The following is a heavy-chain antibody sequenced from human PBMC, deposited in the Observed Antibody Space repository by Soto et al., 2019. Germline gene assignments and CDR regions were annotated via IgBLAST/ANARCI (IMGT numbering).Heavy chain of an antibody. V-gene: IGHV4-61*01. CDR2: ISNSGIS. CDR1: GDSVTSVNYF. J-gene: IGHJ5*02. D-gene: IGHD3-10*01. Sequence: SETLSLTCAVSGDSVTSVNYFWTWIRQPPGGGLEWIGYISNSGISKYNPSLKSRVAMSQDTSKNQFSLNLHSVTAADTAVYHCAGGLWFGELGVWFDPWGQGTLVTVSS. CDR3: AGGLWFGELGVWFDP.